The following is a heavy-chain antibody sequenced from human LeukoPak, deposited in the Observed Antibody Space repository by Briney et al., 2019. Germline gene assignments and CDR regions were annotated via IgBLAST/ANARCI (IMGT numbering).Heavy chain of an antibody. J-gene: IGHJ4*02. V-gene: IGHV4-59*08. D-gene: IGHD1-26*01. Sequence: PSETLSLTCTVSRGSISTYYWAWIRQTPGKGLEWIGYISYSGSTKHNPSLTRRITISLDTSKNQFSLELRSMTAADTSMYYCARQAGSFTTFDFWGQGTLVTVSS. CDR1: RGSISTYY. CDR2: ISYSGST. CDR3: ARQAGSFTTFDF.